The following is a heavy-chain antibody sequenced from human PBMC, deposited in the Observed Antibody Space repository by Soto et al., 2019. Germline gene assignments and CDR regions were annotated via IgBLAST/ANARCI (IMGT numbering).Heavy chain of an antibody. CDR3: AKVAVAGVDY. CDR1: GFTFSSYG. D-gene: IGHD6-19*01. CDR2: ISYDGSNK. Sequence: QVQLVESGGGVVQPGRSPRLSCAASGFTFSSYGMHWVRQAPGKGLEWVAVISYDGSNKYYADSVKGRFTISRDNSKNTLYLQMNSLRAEDTAVYYCAKVAVAGVDYWGQGTLVTVSS. J-gene: IGHJ4*02. V-gene: IGHV3-30*18.